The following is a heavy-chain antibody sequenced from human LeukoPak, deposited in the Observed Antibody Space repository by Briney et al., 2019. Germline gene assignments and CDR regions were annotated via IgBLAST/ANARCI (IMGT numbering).Heavy chain of an antibody. J-gene: IGHJ5*02. CDR1: GFTFTNYD. CDR3: ARGLSQNPGP. Sequence: ASVKVSCKATGFTFTNYDINWVRQATGQGLEWMGWMNPNSGNTGYAQKFQGRVAMTRNTSISTAYMELSSLRSEDTAVYYCARGLSQNPGPWGQGTLVTVSS. D-gene: IGHD1-14*01. CDR2: MNPNSGNT. V-gene: IGHV1-8*01.